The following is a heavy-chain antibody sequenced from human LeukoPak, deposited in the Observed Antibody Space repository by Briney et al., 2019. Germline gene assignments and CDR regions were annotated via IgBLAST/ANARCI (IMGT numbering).Heavy chain of an antibody. CDR2: IYTSGST. CDR3: AGERRIVGATSPESDAFDI. D-gene: IGHD1-26*01. J-gene: IGHJ3*02. CDR1: GGSISSGSYY. Sequence: PSETLSLTRTVSGGSISSGSYYWRWIRQPAGKGLEWIVRIYTSGSTNYNPSLKSRVTISVDTSKNQFSLKLSSVTAADTAVYYCAGERRIVGATSPESDAFDIWGQGTMVTVSS. V-gene: IGHV4-61*02.